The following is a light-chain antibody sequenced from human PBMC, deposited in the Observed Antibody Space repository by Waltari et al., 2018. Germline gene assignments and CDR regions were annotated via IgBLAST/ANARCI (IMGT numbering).Light chain of an antibody. CDR3: ATRDEGPTVV. Sequence: QSVLTQPPSASGTPGQSVTISCSGSLSNIGTHYVYWYQQLPGTAPKLLIYLTHQRPSVVPDRVSASKSGASASLAISGLRFEDEGDYYCATRDEGPTVVFGGGTKVTVL. CDR2: LTH. J-gene: IGLJ2*01. CDR1: LSNIGTHY. V-gene: IGLV1-47*01.